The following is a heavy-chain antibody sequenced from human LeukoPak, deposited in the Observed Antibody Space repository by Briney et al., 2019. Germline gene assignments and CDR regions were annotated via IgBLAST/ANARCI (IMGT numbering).Heavy chain of an antibody. CDR3: TNTPLTTVTRFDY. CDR1: GYTFTGFY. J-gene: IGHJ4*02. V-gene: IGHV1-2*06. CDR2: INPNSGDT. Sequence: ASVKVSCKASGYTFTGFYMHWVRQAPGQGLEWMGRINPNSGDTNYAQKFQGRVTLTRDTSISTAYMELSSLRSDDTAVYYCTNTPLTTVTRFDYWSQGTLVTVSS. D-gene: IGHD4-17*01.